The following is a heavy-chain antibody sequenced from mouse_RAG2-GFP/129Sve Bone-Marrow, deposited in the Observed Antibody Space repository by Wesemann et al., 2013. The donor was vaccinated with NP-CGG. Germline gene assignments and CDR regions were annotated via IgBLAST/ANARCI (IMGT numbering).Heavy chain of an antibody. CDR3: ARFGSPFAY. D-gene: IGHD1-1*02. J-gene: IGHJ3*01. V-gene: IGHV1-12*01. Sequence: GNGDTSYNQKFKGKATLTADKSSSTAYMQLSSLTSEDSAVYYCARFGSPFAYWGQGTLVTVSA. CDR2: GNGDT.